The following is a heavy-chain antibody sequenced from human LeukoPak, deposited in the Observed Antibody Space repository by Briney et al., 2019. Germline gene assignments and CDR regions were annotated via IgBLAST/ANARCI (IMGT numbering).Heavy chain of an antibody. CDR3: ARFYYGDYYFDY. CDR1: GGSFSGYY. D-gene: IGHD4-17*01. Sequence: PSETLSLTCAVYGGSFSGYYWSWIRQPPGKGLEWIGEINHSGSTNYNPSLKSRVTMSVDTSKNQFSLKVSSVTAADTAVYYRARFYYGDYYFDYWGPGTLVTVSS. V-gene: IGHV4-34*01. CDR2: INHSGST. J-gene: IGHJ4*02.